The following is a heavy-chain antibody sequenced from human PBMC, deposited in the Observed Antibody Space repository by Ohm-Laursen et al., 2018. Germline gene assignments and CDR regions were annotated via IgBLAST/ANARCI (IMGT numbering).Heavy chain of an antibody. J-gene: IGHJ4*02. D-gene: IGHD5-24*01. CDR3: TRMRLDIERATTTIVDY. CDR2: ISSNSNYI. Sequence: SLRLSCAASGFTFSTYSMIWVRQAPGKGLEWVSSISSNSNYIYYADSVKGRFTIARDNAKHSLFLQMNSLRAEDTAVYYCTRMRLDIERATTTIVDYWGQGTLVTVSS. CDR1: GFTFSTYS. V-gene: IGHV3-21*01.